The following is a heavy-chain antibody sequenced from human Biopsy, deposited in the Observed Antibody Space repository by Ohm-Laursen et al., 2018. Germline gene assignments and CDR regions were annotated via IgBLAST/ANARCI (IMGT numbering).Heavy chain of an antibody. CDR3: ARDRWPHVTLLGLVVFDF. D-gene: IGHD3-3*01. CDR2: ISPYNGDT. V-gene: IGHV1-18*04. Sequence: ASVKVSCKASGYTFTNYGISWVRQAPGQGLEWMGWISPYNGDTGYAQKLQGRVTMTTDTSTSTAYMGLRSLRSDDTAVYYCARDRWPHVTLLGLVVFDFWGQGTLVIVSS. J-gene: IGHJ4*02. CDR1: GYTFTNYG.